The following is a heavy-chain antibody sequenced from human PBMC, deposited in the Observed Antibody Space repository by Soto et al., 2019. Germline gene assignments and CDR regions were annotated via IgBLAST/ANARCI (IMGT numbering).Heavy chain of an antibody. V-gene: IGHV4-30-4*01. D-gene: IGHD2-15*01. CDR2: IYYSGST. CDR1: GGSISSGDYY. Sequence: SETLSLTCTVSGGSISSGDYYWSWIRQPPGKGLEWIGYIYYSGSTYYNPSLKSRVTISVDTSKNQFSLKLSSVTAADTAVYYCASGAAGYCSGGSCYLPRLYYYSGMDVWGQGTTVTVSS. CDR3: ASGAAGYCSGGSCYLPRLYYYSGMDV. J-gene: IGHJ6*02.